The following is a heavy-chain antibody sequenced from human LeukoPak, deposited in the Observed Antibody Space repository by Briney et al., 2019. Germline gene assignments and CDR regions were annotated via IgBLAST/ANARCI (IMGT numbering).Heavy chain of an antibody. Sequence: ASVKVSCTASGYTFTFYYMHWVRQAPGQGLEWMGWINPNSGDTNYAQKFQDRVTMTRDTSLSTAYMELSRLRSDDTAVYHCARGHYGYVDYWGQGSLVTVSS. D-gene: IGHD5-18*01. V-gene: IGHV1-2*02. J-gene: IGHJ4*02. CDR3: ARGHYGYVDY. CDR1: GYTFTFYY. CDR2: INPNSGDT.